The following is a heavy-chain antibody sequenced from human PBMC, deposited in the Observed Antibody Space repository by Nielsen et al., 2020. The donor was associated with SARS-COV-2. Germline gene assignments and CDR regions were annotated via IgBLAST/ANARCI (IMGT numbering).Heavy chain of an antibody. V-gene: IGHV4-61*01. J-gene: IGHJ6*03. CDR1: GGSISSSSYY. CDR3: ARDHKSRYNEAYSNYWGNDYYYYYMDV. CDR2: IYYSGST. D-gene: IGHD4-11*01. Sequence: GSLRLSCTVSGGSISSSSYYWSWIRQPPGKGLEWIGYIYYSGSTNYNPSLKSRVTISVDTSKNQFSLKLSSVTAADTAVYYCARDHKSRYNEAYSNYWGNDYYYYYMDVWGKGTTVTVSS.